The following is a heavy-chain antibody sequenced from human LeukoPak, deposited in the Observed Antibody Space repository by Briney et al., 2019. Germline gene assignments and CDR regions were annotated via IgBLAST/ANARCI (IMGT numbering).Heavy chain of an antibody. D-gene: IGHD2-2*01. V-gene: IGHV1-18*04. Sequence: ASVKVSCKASGYTFTSFGISWVRQAPGQGLEGMGWISSYNGNTNYAQKLQGTVTMTTDTSTSTAYMELRSLSSDDTAVYYCARAARYCSSTSCFAGIYYFDFWGQGTLVTVSS. CDR3: ARAARYCSSTSCFAGIYYFDF. J-gene: IGHJ4*02. CDR2: ISSYNGNT. CDR1: GYTFTSFG.